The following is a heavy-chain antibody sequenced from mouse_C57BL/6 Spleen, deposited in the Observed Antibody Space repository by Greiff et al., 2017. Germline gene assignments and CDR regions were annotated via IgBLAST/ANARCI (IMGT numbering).Heavy chain of an antibody. Sequence: EVQLQQSGPELVKPGASVKIFCKASGYSFTGYYMNWVKQSPEKSLEWIGEINPSTGGTTYNQKFKAKATLTVDTSSSTAYMQLNSLTSEDSAVSYGARATAQVFDYWGQGTTLTVSS. J-gene: IGHJ2*01. CDR3: ARATAQVFDY. CDR1: GYSFTGYY. V-gene: IGHV1-42*01. CDR2: INPSTGGT. D-gene: IGHD3-2*02.